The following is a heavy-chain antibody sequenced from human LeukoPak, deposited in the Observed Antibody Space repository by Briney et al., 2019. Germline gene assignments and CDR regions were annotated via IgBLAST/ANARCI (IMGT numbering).Heavy chain of an antibody. V-gene: IGHV1-8*01. Sequence: GASVKVSCKASGYTFTSYDINWVRQATGQGLEWMGWMNPNSGNTGYAQKFQGRVTMTRNTSISTAYMELSSLRSEDTAMYYCAALPSSGYSAPFDYWGQGTLVTVSS. CDR2: MNPNSGNT. J-gene: IGHJ4*02. D-gene: IGHD5-12*01. CDR1: GYTFTSYD. CDR3: AALPSSGYSAPFDY.